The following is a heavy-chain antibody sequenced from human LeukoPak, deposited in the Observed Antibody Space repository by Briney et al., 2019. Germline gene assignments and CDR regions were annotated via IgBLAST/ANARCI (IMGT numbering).Heavy chain of an antibody. D-gene: IGHD3-22*01. V-gene: IGHV1-69*04. CDR2: IITILGIA. CDR1: GGTFSSYA. Sequence: ASVKVSCKASGGTFSSYAISWVRQAPGQGLEWMGRIITILGIANYAQRFQGRVTITADKSTSTAYMELSSLRSEDTAVYYCAREGYYYDSSGYSPYYFDYWGQGTLVTVSS. J-gene: IGHJ4*02. CDR3: AREGYYYDSSGYSPYYFDY.